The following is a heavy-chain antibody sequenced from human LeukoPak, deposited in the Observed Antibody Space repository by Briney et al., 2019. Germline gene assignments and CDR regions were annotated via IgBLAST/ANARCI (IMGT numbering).Heavy chain of an antibody. J-gene: IGHJ4*02. V-gene: IGHV4-34*01. CDR2: INDREST. D-gene: IGHD4-23*01. CDR1: GGSFSAYY. Sequence: PSETLSLTCAVYGGSFSAYYWSWIRRSPGKGLEWIGEINDRESTNYNPSLKSRVTISVDTSMNQFSLKLSSVTAADTAVYYCARGFYGGNPASVDHWGQGTLVTVSS. CDR3: ARGFYGGNPASVDH.